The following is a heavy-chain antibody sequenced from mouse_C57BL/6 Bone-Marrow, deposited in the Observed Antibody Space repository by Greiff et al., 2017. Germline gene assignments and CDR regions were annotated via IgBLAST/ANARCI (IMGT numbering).Heavy chain of an antibody. D-gene: IGHD1-1*01. CDR3: SRYYGSRSMDY. CDR1: GYTFTSYW. CDR2: IHPNSGST. V-gene: IGHV1-64*01. J-gene: IGHJ4*01. Sequence: QVQLQQPGAELVKPGASVKLSCKASGYTFTSYWMHWVKQRPGQGLEWIGMIHPNSGSTNYNEKFKSKATLTVAKSSSTAYMQLSSLTSEDSAVYYCSRYYGSRSMDYWGQGTSVTVSS.